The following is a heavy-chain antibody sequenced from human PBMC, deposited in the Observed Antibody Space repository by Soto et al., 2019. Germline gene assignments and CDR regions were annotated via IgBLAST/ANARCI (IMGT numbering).Heavy chain of an antibody. CDR3: AGGDLGWRYYYGSGSYHYYYYGMDV. D-gene: IGHD3-10*01. V-gene: IGHV1-3*01. CDR2: INAGNGNA. Sequence: KVSCKASGYTFTSYAMHWVRQAPGQRLEWMGWINAGNGNANYAQKFQGRVTITADESTSTAYMELSSLRSEDTAVYYCAGGDLGWRYYYGSGSYHYYYYGMDVWGQGTTVTVSS. CDR1: GYTFTSYA. J-gene: IGHJ6*02.